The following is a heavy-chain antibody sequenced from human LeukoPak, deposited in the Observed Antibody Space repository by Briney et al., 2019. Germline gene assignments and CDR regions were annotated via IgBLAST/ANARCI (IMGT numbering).Heavy chain of an antibody. CDR2: INHSGST. J-gene: IGHJ5*02. CDR3: ARHRGEQWLVFA. CDR1: GGSFSGYY. D-gene: IGHD6-19*01. Sequence: SETLSLTCAVYGGSFSGYYWSWIRQPPGKGLEWIGEINHSGSTNYNPSLKSRVTISVDTSKDQFSLKLSSVTAADTAVYYCARHRGEQWLVFAWGQGTLVTVSS. V-gene: IGHV4-34*01.